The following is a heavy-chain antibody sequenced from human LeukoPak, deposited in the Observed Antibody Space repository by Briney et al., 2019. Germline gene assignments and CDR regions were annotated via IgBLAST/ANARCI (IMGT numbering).Heavy chain of an antibody. V-gene: IGHV3-48*03. D-gene: IGHD5-18*01. Sequence: PGGSLRLSCTASGFIFSAYEMIWVRQAPGKGLECISYIGINTLYYADSVKGRFTSSRDNTKNSLYLQMNSLRDADTAIYYCARAQGGHSYGDVGDYWGQGTLVTVSS. CDR2: IGINTL. J-gene: IGHJ4*02. CDR1: GFIFSAYE. CDR3: ARAQGGHSYGDVGDY.